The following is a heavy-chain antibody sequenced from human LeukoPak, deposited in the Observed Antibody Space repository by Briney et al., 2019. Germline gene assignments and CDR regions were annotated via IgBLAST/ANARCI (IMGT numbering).Heavy chain of an antibody. V-gene: IGHV3-23*01. D-gene: IGHD2-8*01. CDR1: GFTLSSYA. Sequence: PGGSLRLSCAASGFTLSSYAMSGVRQAPGKGLEWVSAISGSGGSTYYADSVKGRFTISRDNSKNTLYLQMNSLRDEDTAVYYCARGGANFFDFWGQGALVTVSP. CDR3: ARGGANFFDF. J-gene: IGHJ4*02. CDR2: ISGSGGST.